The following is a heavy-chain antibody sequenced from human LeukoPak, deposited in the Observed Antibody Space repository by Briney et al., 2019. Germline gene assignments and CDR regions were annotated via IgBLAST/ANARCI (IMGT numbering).Heavy chain of an antibody. CDR3: ARDLPAQWLVNYYYYYGMDV. J-gene: IGHJ6*02. CDR2: ISGSGGST. CDR1: GFTFSSYA. Sequence: QPGGSLRLSCAASGFTFSSYAMSWVRQAPGKGLEWVSAISGSGGSTYYADSVKGRFTISRDNSKNTLYLQMNSLRAEDTAVYYCARDLPAQWLVNYYYYYGMDVWGQGTTVTVSS. D-gene: IGHD6-19*01. V-gene: IGHV3-23*01.